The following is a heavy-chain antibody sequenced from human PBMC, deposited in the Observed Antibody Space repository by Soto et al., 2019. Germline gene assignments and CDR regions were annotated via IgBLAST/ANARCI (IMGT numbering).Heavy chain of an antibody. Sequence: EVQLLESGGGLVQPGGSLRLAYAASGFTFNNYAMNWVRQAPGRGLEWVSIISPNGDSTYYADSVKGRFTISRDNSQNTMLPQIISLVAEDTPIKYWSEVGPTDYRWYAPHLWGQGTLVTVSS. J-gene: IGHJ3*01. CDR1: GFTFNNYA. CDR2: ISPNGDST. CDR3: SEVGPTDYRWYAPHL. V-gene: IGHV3-23*01. D-gene: IGHD6-13*01.